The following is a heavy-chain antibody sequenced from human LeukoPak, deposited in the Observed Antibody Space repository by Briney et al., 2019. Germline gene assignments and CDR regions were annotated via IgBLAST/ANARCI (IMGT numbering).Heavy chain of an antibody. V-gene: IGHV3-7*01. J-gene: IGHJ4*02. D-gene: IGHD2-15*01. CDR3: AREEKDIVVVVAAGAVGI. CDR2: IKQDGSEK. Sequence: GGSLRLSCAASGFTFGSYWMSWVRQAPGKGLEWVANIKQDGSEKYYVDSVKGRFTISRDNAKNSLYLQMNSLRAEDTAVYYCAREEKDIVVVVAAGAVGIWGQGTLVTVSS. CDR1: GFTFGSYW.